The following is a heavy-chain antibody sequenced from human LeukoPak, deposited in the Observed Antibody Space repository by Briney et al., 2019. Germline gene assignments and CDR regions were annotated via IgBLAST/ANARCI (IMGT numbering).Heavy chain of an antibody. J-gene: IGHJ4*02. D-gene: IGHD3-10*01. Sequence: ASVTVSFKVSGYTLTELSMHWVRQAPGKGLEWMGGFDPEDCETIYAQKFQGRVTMTEDTSTDTAYMELSSLRSEDTAVYYCATGGLLFVCYFDYWGQGTLVTVSS. V-gene: IGHV1-24*01. CDR1: GYTLTELS. CDR2: FDPEDCET. CDR3: ATGGLLFVCYFDY.